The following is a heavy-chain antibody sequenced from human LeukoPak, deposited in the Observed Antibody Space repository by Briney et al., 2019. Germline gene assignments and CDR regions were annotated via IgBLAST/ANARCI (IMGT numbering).Heavy chain of an antibody. J-gene: IGHJ4*02. CDR2: ISAYNGNT. CDR1: GYTFTSYG. D-gene: IGHD6-13*01. V-gene: IGHV1-18*01. Sequence: ASVKVSCKASGYTFTSYGISWVRQAPGQGLEWMGWISAYNGNTNYAQKLQGRVTMTTDTSTSTAYMEQRSLRSDDTAVYYCARDGRIAAAPDFDYWGQGTLVTVSS. CDR3: ARDGRIAAAPDFDY.